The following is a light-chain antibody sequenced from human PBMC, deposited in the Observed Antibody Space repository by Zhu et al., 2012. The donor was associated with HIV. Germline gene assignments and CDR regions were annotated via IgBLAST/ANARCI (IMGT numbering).Light chain of an antibody. CDR3: QQLSNYPRT. J-gene: IGKJ1*01. V-gene: IGKV1-9*01. CDR2: GAS. CDR1: QGISSY. Sequence: DIQLTQSPSFLSASVGDRVTITCRASQGISSYLAWYQQQPGQAPKLLIHGASTLQSGVPPRFTGSGSGTEYTLTISSLQPEDFATYYCQQLSNYPRTFGQGTKVEIK.